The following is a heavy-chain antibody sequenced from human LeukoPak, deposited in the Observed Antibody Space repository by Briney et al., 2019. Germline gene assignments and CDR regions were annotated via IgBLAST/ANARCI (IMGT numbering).Heavy chain of an antibody. D-gene: IGHD3-22*01. Sequence: SQTLSLTCAVSGGSISSGGYSWSWIRQPPGKGLEWIGYIYHSGSTYYNPSLKSRVTISVDTSKNQFSLKLSSVTAADTAVYYCARDRTYDSSGYSVYFDYWGQGTLVTVSS. CDR3: ARDRTYDSSGYSVYFDY. V-gene: IGHV4-30-2*05. J-gene: IGHJ4*02. CDR1: GGSISSGGYS. CDR2: IYHSGST.